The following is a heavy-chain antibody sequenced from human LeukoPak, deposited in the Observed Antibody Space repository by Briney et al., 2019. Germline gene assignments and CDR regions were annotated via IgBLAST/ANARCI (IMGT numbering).Heavy chain of an antibody. Sequence: GGPLRLSCTASGFTFKNYASNGLRQAPGKGLEWVSRISGSGTTTDYAASEKGRFTVSRDNSKNPVYLQMTSLRAEDTAIYYCAKDSDISAFFDYWGQGPPVTVSS. CDR2: ISGSGTTT. CDR1: GFTFKNYA. J-gene: IGHJ4*02. V-gene: IGHV3-23*01. D-gene: IGHD2-15*01. CDR3: AKDSDISAFFDY.